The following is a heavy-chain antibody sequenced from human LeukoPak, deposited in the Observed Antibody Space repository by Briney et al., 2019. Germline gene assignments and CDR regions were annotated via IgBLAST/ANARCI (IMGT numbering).Heavy chain of an antibody. CDR1: GGSFSGYY. CDR2: INHSGST. Sequence: SETLSLTCAVYGGSFSGYYWSWIRQPPGKGLEWIGEINHSGSTNYNPSLKSRVTISVDTSKNQFSLKLSSVTAADTAVYYCARLPYTFDYGDSTYYFDYWGQGTLVTVSS. V-gene: IGHV4-34*01. D-gene: IGHD4-17*01. CDR3: ARLPYTFDYGDSTYYFDY. J-gene: IGHJ4*02.